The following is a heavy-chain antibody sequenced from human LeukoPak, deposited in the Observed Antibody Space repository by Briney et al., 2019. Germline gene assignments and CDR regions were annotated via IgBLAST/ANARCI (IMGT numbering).Heavy chain of an antibody. J-gene: IGHJ4*02. CDR1: GFTFSSYA. CDR3: AKDLYGSGSFGFDY. V-gene: IGHV3-23*01. CDR2: ISGSGGGT. D-gene: IGHD3-10*01. Sequence: GGSLRLSCAASGFTFSSYAMSWVRQAPGKGLEWVSTISGSGGGTYYADSVKGRFTISRDNSKNTLYLQMSSLRAEDTAVYYCAKDLYGSGSFGFDYWGQGTLGTVSS.